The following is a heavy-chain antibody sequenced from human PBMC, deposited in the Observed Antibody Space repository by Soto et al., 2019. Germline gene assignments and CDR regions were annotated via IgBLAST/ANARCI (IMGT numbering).Heavy chain of an antibody. Sequence: GGSLRLSCAASGFTFSSYGMHWVRQAPGKGLEWVAVIWYDGSNKYYADSVKGRFTISRDNSKNTLYLQMNSLRAEDTAVYYCARDLVVVVAATHYYYGMDVWGQGTTVTVSS. CDR2: IWYDGSNK. CDR3: ARDLVVVVAATHYYYGMDV. J-gene: IGHJ6*02. D-gene: IGHD2-15*01. CDR1: GFTFSSYG. V-gene: IGHV3-33*01.